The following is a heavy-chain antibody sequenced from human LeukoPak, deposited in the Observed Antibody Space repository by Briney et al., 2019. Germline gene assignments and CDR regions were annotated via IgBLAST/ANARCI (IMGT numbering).Heavy chain of an antibody. CDR1: GLTFSSHW. Sequence: PGGSLRLSCAASGLTFSSHWMHWVRQAPGKGLEWVGRIKSKSDGGTIDYAAPVKGRFTISRDDSKNTVFLQMSSLETEDTAVYYCTTDFYDSSGLQYWGQGTLVTVSS. CDR3: TTDFYDSSGLQY. J-gene: IGHJ4*02. D-gene: IGHD3-22*01. V-gene: IGHV3-15*07. CDR2: IKSKSDGGTI.